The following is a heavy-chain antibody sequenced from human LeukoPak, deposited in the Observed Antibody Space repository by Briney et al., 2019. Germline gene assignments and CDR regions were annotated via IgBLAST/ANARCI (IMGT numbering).Heavy chain of an antibody. D-gene: IGHD3-22*01. J-gene: IGHJ4*02. CDR1: GFTVSSNY. Sequence: GGSLRLSCAASGFTVSSNYMSWVRQAPGKGLEWVSVIYSGGSTYYADSVKGRFTISRDNSKNTLYLQMNSLRAEDTAVYYCARYWILDYYDSSGYLDYWGRGTLVTVSS. CDR2: IYSGGST. CDR3: ARYWILDYYDSSGYLDY. V-gene: IGHV3-53*01.